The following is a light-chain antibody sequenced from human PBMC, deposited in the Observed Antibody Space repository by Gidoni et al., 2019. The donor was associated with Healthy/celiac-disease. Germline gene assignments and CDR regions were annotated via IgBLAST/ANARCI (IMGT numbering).Light chain of an antibody. CDR1: QSVSSY. J-gene: IGKJ2*03. Sequence: APLSLSPEERATLSCSASQSVSSYLAWHQQPPGQAPRLLIYDASSSATGTPARFSGSASGTDFTLISSSLEPEDVAVYYCQQRSNWRPSFGQGTKLEIK. V-gene: IGKV3-11*01. CDR3: QQRSNWRPS. CDR2: DAS.